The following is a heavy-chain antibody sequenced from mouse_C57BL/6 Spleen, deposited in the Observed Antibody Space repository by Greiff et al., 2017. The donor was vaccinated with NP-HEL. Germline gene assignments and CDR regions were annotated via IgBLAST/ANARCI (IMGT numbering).Heavy chain of an antibody. J-gene: IGHJ3*01. D-gene: IGHD2-1*01. V-gene: IGHV5-17*01. CDR3: ARRFYGNYGFAY. CDR2: ISSGSSTI. CDR1: GFTFSDYG. Sequence: EVKLMESGGGLVKPGGSLKLSCAASGFTFSDYGMHWVRQAPEKGLEWVAYISSGSSTIYYADTVKGRFTISRDNAKNTLFLQMTSLRSEDTAMYYCARRFYGNYGFAYWGQGTLVTVSA.